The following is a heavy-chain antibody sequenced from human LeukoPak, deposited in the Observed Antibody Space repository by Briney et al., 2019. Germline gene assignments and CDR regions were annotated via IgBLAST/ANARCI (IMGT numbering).Heavy chain of an antibody. CDR1: GFTFSSYA. Sequence: GGSLRLSCAASGFTFSSYAMHWVRQAPGKGLEWVAVISYDGSNKYYADSVKGRFTISRDNSKNTLYLQMNSLRAEDTAVYYCARSREGYSYGTHDAFDIWGQGTMVTVSS. CDR2: ISYDGSNK. D-gene: IGHD5-18*01. CDR3: ARSREGYSYGTHDAFDI. V-gene: IGHV3-30-3*01. J-gene: IGHJ3*02.